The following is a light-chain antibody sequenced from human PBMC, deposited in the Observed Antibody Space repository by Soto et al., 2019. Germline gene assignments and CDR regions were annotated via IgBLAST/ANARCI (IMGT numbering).Light chain of an antibody. CDR3: QQYESFPRT. Sequence: DIQMTQSPSTLSASVGDRLTITCRASQSINNWLAWYQQKPGKAPKLFIFKASTLEIGVPSRFSGSGSGTEFTLSISSLQPDDFATYFCQQYESFPRTFGQGTKVEIK. CDR2: KAS. J-gene: IGKJ1*01. CDR1: QSINNW. V-gene: IGKV1-5*03.